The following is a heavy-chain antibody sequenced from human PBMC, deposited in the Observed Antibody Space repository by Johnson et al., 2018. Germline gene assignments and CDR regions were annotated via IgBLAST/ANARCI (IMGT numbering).Heavy chain of an antibody. CDR3: AKERRRGYSYGYGYGGAFDI. V-gene: IGHV3-30*18. D-gene: IGHD5-18*01. CDR2: ISYDGSNK. Sequence: VQLVESGGGLVQPGGSLRLSCAASGFTFSSYGMHWVRQAPGKGLEWVAVISYDGSNKYYADSVKGRFTISRDNSKNTLYLQMNSLRAEDTAVYYCAKERRRGYSYGYGYGGAFDIWGQGTMVTVSA. J-gene: IGHJ3*02. CDR1: GFTFSSYG.